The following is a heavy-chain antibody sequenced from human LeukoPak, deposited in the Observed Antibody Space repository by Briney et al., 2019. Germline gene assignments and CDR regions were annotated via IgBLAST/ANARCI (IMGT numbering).Heavy chain of an antibody. J-gene: IGHJ4*02. Sequence: ASVKVSCKASGYTFTSYDINWVRQATGQGLEWMGCMNPNSGNTGYAQKFQGRVTMTRNTSISTAYMELSSLRSEDTAVYYCARPTYQYCSGGSCYFDYWGQGTLVTVSS. V-gene: IGHV1-8*01. CDR3: ARPTYQYCSGGSCYFDY. CDR2: MNPNSGNT. CDR1: GYTFTSYD. D-gene: IGHD2-15*01.